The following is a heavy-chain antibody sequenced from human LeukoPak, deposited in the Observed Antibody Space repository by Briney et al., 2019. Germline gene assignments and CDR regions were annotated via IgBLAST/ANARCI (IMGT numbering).Heavy chain of an antibody. CDR1: GYTFTSHY. CDR3: AREGLWFGEFDY. J-gene: IGHJ4*02. Sequence: ASVKVSCKASGYTFTSHYMHWVRQAPGQGLEWMGWISAYNGNTNYAQKLQGRVTMTTDTSTSTAYMELRSLRSDDTAVYYCAREGLWFGEFDYWGQGTLVTVSS. V-gene: IGHV1-18*04. CDR2: ISAYNGNT. D-gene: IGHD3-10*01.